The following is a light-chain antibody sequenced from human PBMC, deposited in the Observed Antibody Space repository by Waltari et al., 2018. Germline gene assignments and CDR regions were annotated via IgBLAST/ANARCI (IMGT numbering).Light chain of an antibody. CDR1: HSVDTS. Sequence: EIVLTQSPATLSLSPGDRATLSCRASHSVDTSLAWYQEKLGQAPRLRIYDVFYRATGIPARFSGRGSGTDFTLTISSLEPEEFALYCWQQHRDWPITFGQGTRLEIK. V-gene: IGKV3-11*01. CDR2: DVF. CDR3: QQHRDWPIT. J-gene: IGKJ5*01.